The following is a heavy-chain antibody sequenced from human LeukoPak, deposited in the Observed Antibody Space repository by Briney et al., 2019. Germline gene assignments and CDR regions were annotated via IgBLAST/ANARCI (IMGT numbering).Heavy chain of an antibody. V-gene: IGHV3-13*01. D-gene: IGHD1-26*01. J-gene: IGHJ4*02. Sequence: GGSLRLSCSASGFTFSNYDIHWVRQATGKGLEWASAIGSSGDTYYIDSVKGRFTISRESAKNSLYLQMNSLGAEDTAVYYCVRQPDSARYGFDFWGQGTLVTVSS. CDR1: GFTFSNYD. CDR2: IGSSGDT. CDR3: VRQPDSARYGFDF.